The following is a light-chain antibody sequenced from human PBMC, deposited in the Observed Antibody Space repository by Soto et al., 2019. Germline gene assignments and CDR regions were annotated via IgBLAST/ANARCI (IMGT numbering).Light chain of an antibody. CDR2: SSS. V-gene: IGKV1-9*01. Sequence: DIQLTQSPSFLSASLGDRVTITCRASHDISRSLLWYQQKPGKAPNLMISSSSVLKSGVPSRFSGSGSGTEFTLTISGLQPEDLATYYCQQLNSYPLTFGGGTKVEIK. CDR1: HDISRS. CDR3: QQLNSYPLT. J-gene: IGKJ4*01.